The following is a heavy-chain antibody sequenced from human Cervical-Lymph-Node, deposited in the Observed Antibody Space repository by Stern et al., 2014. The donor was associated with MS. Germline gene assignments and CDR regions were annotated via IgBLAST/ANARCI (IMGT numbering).Heavy chain of an antibody. CDR3: THVMWFGELSP. Sequence: QVTLRESGPTLVKPTQTLTLTCTFSGFSLSTSEEGVGWIRQPPGKALEWLALIYWDDDKRYNPSLMSRVTITKDTSKNQVVLTMTNMDPVDTATYYCTHVMWFGELSPWGQGILVTVSS. D-gene: IGHD3-10*01. V-gene: IGHV2-5*02. J-gene: IGHJ5*02. CDR1: GFSLSTSEEG. CDR2: IYWDDDK.